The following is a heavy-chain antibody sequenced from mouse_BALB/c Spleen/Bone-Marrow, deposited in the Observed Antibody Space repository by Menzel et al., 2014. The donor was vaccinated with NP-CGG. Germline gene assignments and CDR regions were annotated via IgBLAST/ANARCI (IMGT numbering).Heavy chain of an antibody. J-gene: IGHJ1*01. D-gene: IGHD1-1*01. V-gene: IGHV2-2*02. CDR3: ARNYYGSSYWYFDV. Sequence: VKLVESGPGLVQPSQSLSITCTVSGFSLTSYGVHWVRQSPGKGLEWLGVIWSGGSTDYNAAFISRLSISKDNSKSXVLFKMNSLQANDTAIYYCARNYYGSSYWYFDVWGARTTVTVSS. CDR1: GFSLTSYG. CDR2: IWSGGST.